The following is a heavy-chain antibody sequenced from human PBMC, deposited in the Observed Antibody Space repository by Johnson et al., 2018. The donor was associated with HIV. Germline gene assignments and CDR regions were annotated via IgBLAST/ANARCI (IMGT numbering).Heavy chain of an antibody. Sequence: EQLVESGGGVVRPGGSLRLSCAASGFTFDDYGMNWVRQGPGKGLEWVSGINWNGGSTGYADSVKGRFTISRDNAKNSLYLQMNSLRDEDTALYYCARSVGYYDSSGYYYVDAFDNWGQGTMVTVSS. D-gene: IGHD3-22*01. CDR1: GFTFDDYG. V-gene: IGHV3-20*04. CDR2: INWNGGST. CDR3: ARSVGYYDSSGYYYVDAFDN. J-gene: IGHJ3*02.